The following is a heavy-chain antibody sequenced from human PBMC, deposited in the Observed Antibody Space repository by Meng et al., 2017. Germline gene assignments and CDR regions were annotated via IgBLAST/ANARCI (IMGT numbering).Heavy chain of an antibody. Sequence: QEQFMQWGAGLLKPSEPLSLTCAFYGGSCSGYYLSWIRQPPGKGLEWIGEINHSGSTNYNPSLKSRVTISVDTSKNQFSLKLSSVTAADTAVYYCARRGIAARPFYYWGQGTLVTVSS. CDR1: GGSCSGYY. J-gene: IGHJ4*02. D-gene: IGHD6-6*01. CDR3: ARRGIAARPFYY. CDR2: INHSGST. V-gene: IGHV4-34*01.